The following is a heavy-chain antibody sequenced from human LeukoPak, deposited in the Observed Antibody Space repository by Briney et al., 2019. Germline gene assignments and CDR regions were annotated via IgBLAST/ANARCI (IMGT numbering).Heavy chain of an antibody. J-gene: IGHJ4*02. D-gene: IGHD4-17*01. V-gene: IGHV3-30*02. Sequence: GGSLRLSCAASGFTFSSYAMHWVRQAPGKGLEWVAFIRYDGSNKYYADSVKGRFTISRDNSKNTLYLQMNSLRAEDTAVYYCAKDLYSGDYFDYWGQGTLVTVSS. CDR3: AKDLYSGDYFDY. CDR2: IRYDGSNK. CDR1: GFTFSSYA.